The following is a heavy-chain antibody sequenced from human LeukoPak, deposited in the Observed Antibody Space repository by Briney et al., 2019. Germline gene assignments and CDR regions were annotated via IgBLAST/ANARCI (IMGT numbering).Heavy chain of an antibody. CDR2: MKADGSST. Sequence: QPGGSLRLSCAASGFTFSSSWMQWVREAPGKGLVWVSRMKADGSSTSYADSVKGRFTLSTDNAKNTLYLQMNSLSVEDSAVYYCTRDRGPGALDYWGQGILVTVSS. J-gene: IGHJ4*02. CDR3: TRDRGPGALDY. CDR1: GFTFSSSW. D-gene: IGHD4/OR15-4a*01. V-gene: IGHV3-74*01.